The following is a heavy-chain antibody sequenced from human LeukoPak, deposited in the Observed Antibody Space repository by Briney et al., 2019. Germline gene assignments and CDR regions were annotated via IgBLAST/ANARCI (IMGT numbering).Heavy chain of an antibody. CDR2: ISGSGGST. Sequence: PGGSLRLSCAASGFTFSSYAMSWVRQAPGKGLEWVSGISGSGGSTVYADSVQGRFTISRDNSKNTLYLQMNSLRAEDTAVYYCAKDSRALLDIVVVPAAIDYWGQGTLVTVSS. CDR3: AKDSRALLDIVVVPAAIDY. V-gene: IGHV3-23*01. J-gene: IGHJ4*02. D-gene: IGHD2-2*01. CDR1: GFTFSSYA.